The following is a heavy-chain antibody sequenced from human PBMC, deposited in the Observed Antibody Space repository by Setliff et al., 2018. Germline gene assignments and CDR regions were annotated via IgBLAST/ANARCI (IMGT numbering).Heavy chain of an antibody. CDR2: IYYSGST. CDR1: GGSISSSSYY. V-gene: IGHV4-39*07. Sequence: KSSETLSLTCTVSGGSISSSSYYWGWIRQPPGKRLEWIGTIYYSGSTYYNPSLKSRVTISVDTSKNQFSLKLSSVTAADTAVYYCARDRRIVGARHAFDIWGQGTMVTVS. D-gene: IGHD1-26*01. CDR3: ARDRRIVGARHAFDI. J-gene: IGHJ3*02.